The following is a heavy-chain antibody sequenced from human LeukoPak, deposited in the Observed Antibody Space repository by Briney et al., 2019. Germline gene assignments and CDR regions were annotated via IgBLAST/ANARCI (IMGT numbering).Heavy chain of an antibody. J-gene: IGHJ6*02. D-gene: IGHD3-22*01. CDR2: ISYDGSNK. CDR3: AKDQGDSSGTYYYYYGMDV. Sequence: GGSLRLSCAASGFTFSSYGMRWVRQAPGKGLEWVAVISYDGSNKYYADSVKGRFTISRDHSKNTLYLQMNSLRAEDTAVYYCAKDQGDSSGTYYYYYGMDVWGQGTTVTVSS. CDR1: GFTFSSYG. V-gene: IGHV3-30*18.